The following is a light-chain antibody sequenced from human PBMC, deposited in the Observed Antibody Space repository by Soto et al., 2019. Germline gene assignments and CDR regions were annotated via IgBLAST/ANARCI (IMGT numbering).Light chain of an antibody. J-gene: IGKJ3*01. Sequence: DIQMTQSPSSLSASVGDRVTITCQASQDISNYLNWYQQKPGKAPKLLIYDASNLETGVPSRFSGSGSGTDFTFTISSPQPEDIATYYCQQYDNLPFTFGPGTKVDI. CDR1: QDISNY. CDR2: DAS. V-gene: IGKV1-33*01. CDR3: QQYDNLPFT.